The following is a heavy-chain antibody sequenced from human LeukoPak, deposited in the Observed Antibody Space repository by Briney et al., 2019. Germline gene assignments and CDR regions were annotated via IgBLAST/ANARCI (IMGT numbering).Heavy chain of an antibody. CDR2: INPKSGDT. CDR1: GYTFTDHY. V-gene: IGHV1-2*02. J-gene: IGHJ4*02. CDR3: ATYCGGDCAPGGY. D-gene: IGHD2-21*01. Sequence: ASVKVSCKAFGYTFTDHYVHWVRQAPGQGLEWMGWINPKSGDTKYVQKLKGRLTMTRDTSLRTAYMELTRLRSDDTAVFYCATYCGGDCAPGGYWGQGTLVTVSS.